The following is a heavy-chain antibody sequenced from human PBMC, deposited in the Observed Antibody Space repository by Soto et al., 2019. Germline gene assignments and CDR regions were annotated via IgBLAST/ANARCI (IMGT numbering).Heavy chain of an antibody. CDR2: IVVGSGNT. Sequence: SVKVSCKASGFTFTSSAVQWVRQARGQRLEWIGWIVVGSGNTNYAQKFQERVTITRDMSTSTAYMELSSLRSEDTAVYYCAADGYPKGIAAAGTGYWGQGTLVTVSS. V-gene: IGHV1-58*01. D-gene: IGHD6-13*01. J-gene: IGHJ4*02. CDR1: GFTFTSSA. CDR3: AADGYPKGIAAAGTGY.